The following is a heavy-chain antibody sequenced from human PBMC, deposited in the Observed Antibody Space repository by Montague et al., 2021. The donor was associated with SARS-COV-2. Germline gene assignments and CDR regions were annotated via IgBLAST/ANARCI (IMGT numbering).Heavy chain of an antibody. Sequence: TLSLTCTVSGGSISSGYFCWSWNPQPAGKGLEWNSYIYPSGNNNHNPSLKSRVTISVDKSKNQFSLKPGTVTAAYTAVCYCASGYTDTYYFDYWGRGTLVTVSS. CDR3: ASGYTDTYYFDY. D-gene: IGHD3-16*01. CDR1: GGSISSGYFC. CDR2: IYPSGNN. V-gene: IGHV4-61*09. J-gene: IGHJ4*02.